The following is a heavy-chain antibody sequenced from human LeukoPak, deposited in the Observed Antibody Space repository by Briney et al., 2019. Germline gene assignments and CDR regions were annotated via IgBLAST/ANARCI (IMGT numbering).Heavy chain of an antibody. J-gene: IGHJ4*02. D-gene: IGHD6-19*01. CDR2: IRASVGTT. Sequence: GGSLRLSCAAWRFTLRRYTISGVREAPGGGVEGFSAIRASVGTTSPAASVKRRFPISRENSKTPLYLQMNSLRAEDTAVYYCATDQRVAAPFAYWGRGTLVTASS. V-gene: IGHV3-23*01. CDR1: RFTLRRYT. CDR3: ATDQRVAAPFAY.